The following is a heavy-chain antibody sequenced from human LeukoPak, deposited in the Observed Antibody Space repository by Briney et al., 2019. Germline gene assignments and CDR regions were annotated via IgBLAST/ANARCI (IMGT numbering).Heavy chain of an antibody. CDR2: INHSGST. CDR3: ARGTSGGYYDLLSDTYFDY. D-gene: IGHD3-22*01. J-gene: IGHJ4*02. Sequence: SETLSLTCAVYGGSFSGYYWSWIRQPPGKGLEWIGEINHSGSTNYNPSLKSRVTISVATSKNQFSLKLSSVTAADTAVYYCARGTSGGYYDLLSDTYFDYWGQGTLVTVSS. V-gene: IGHV4-34*01. CDR1: GGSFSGYY.